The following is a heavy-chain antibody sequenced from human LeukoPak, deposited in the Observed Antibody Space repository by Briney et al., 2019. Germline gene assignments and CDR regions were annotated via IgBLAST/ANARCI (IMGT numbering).Heavy chain of an antibody. D-gene: IGHD4-23*01. CDR1: GVTFSSYT. CDR3: ATRIGGNSDWYFDL. J-gene: IGHJ2*01. V-gene: IGHV1-69*02. Sequence: GASVKVSCKASGVTFSSYTISWVRQAPGQGLEWMGRIIPILGIANYAQKFQGRVTITADKSASTAYMELSSLRSEDTAVYYCATRIGGNSDWYFDLWGRGTLVTVSS. CDR2: IIPILGIA.